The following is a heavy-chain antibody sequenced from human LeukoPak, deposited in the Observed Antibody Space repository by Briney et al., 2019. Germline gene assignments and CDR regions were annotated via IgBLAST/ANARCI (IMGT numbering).Heavy chain of an antibody. Sequence: SETLSLTCTVSGGSISSYYWSWIRQPPGKGLEWIGEINHSGSTNYNPSLKSRVTISVDTSKNQFSLKLSSVTAADTAVYYCARPSSRNRLNWFDPWGQGTLVTVSS. CDR2: INHSGST. J-gene: IGHJ5*02. CDR3: ARPSSRNRLNWFDP. V-gene: IGHV4-34*01. CDR1: GGSISSYY. D-gene: IGHD1-14*01.